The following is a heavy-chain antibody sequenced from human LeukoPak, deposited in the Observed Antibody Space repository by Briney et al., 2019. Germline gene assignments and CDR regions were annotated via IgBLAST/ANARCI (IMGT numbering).Heavy chain of an antibody. D-gene: IGHD2-15*01. CDR2: IYTSGST. CDR1: DGSISSGSYY. V-gene: IGHV4-61*02. CDR3: ARGLVVTALGSFDY. Sequence: PSETLSLTCTVSDGSISSGSYYWSWIRQPAGKGLEWIGRIYTSGSTNYNPSLKSRVTISVDTSKNQFSLKLSSVTAADTAVYYCARGLVVTALGSFDYWGQGTLVTVSS. J-gene: IGHJ4*02.